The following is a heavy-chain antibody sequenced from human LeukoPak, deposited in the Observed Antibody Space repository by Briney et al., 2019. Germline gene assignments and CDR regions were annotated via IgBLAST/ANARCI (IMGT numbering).Heavy chain of an antibody. CDR1: GFTVSSNY. Sequence: PGGSLRLSCAASGFTVSSNYMTWVRQAPGKGLEWVSVIYSDGTTYYADSVKGRFTVSRDNSKNTVYLQMKSLRVEDTPVYHCVRGLGYGSGPVDYWGQGTLVTVSS. V-gene: IGHV3-53*01. J-gene: IGHJ4*02. D-gene: IGHD3-10*01. CDR2: IYSDGTT. CDR3: VRGLGYGSGPVDY.